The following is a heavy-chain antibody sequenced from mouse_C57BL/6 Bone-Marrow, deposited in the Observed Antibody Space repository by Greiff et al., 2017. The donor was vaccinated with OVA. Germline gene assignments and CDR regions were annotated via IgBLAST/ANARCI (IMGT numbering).Heavy chain of an antibody. Sequence: VNLVESGAELARPGASVKLSCKASGYTFTSYGISWVKQRTGQGLEWIGEIYPRSGNTYYNEKFKGKATLTADKSSSTAYMELRSLTSEDSAVYFCAREGEGYFDYWGQGTTLTVSS. J-gene: IGHJ2*01. CDR1: GYTFTSYG. CDR2: IYPRSGNT. V-gene: IGHV1-81*01. CDR3: AREGEGYFDY.